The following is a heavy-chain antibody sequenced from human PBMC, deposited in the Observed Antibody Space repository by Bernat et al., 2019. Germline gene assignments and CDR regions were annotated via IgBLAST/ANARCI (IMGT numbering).Heavy chain of an antibody. CDR2: ISYDGRNK. D-gene: IGHD6-13*01. Sequence: QVQLVESGGGVVQPGRSLRLSCAASGFTFSTYNMHWVRQAPGKGLEWVAVISYDGRNKYYADSVKGRFIISRDNAKNTLYLQLNSLRAEDTAVYYCGRDIAAAPDFDYWGQGALVTVSS. J-gene: IGHJ4*02. V-gene: IGHV3-30*04. CDR3: GRDIAAAPDFDY. CDR1: GFTFSTYN.